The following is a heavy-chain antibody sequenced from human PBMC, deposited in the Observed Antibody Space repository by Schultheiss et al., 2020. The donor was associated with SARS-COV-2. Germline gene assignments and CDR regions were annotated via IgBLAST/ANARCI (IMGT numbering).Heavy chain of an antibody. J-gene: IGHJ6*02. CDR2: IYYSGST. V-gene: IGHV4-30-4*08. D-gene: IGHD4-11*01. CDR1: GGSISSSSYY. CDR3: ARGPDYRPYYYGMDV. Sequence: SQTLSLTCTVSGGSISSSSYYWSWIRQPPGKGLEWIGYIYYSGSTYYNPSLKSRITISVDRSKNQFSLRLSSVTAADTAVYYCARGPDYRPYYYGMDVWGQGTTVTVSS.